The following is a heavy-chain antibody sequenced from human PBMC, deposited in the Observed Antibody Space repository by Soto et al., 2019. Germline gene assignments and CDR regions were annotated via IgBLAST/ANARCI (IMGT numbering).Heavy chain of an antibody. Sequence: PSETLSLTCTVSGASVSSNTFYWGWIRQPPGRGLESIANIYYDGNTYYNPSLESRVTISLDTSKNQFSLTLRSVTAADTAVYYCARLVRGVIIPDYWGQGTPVTVSS. CDR1: GASVSSNTFY. J-gene: IGHJ4*02. CDR3: ARLVRGVIIPDY. CDR2: IYYDGNT. V-gene: IGHV4-39*01. D-gene: IGHD3-10*01.